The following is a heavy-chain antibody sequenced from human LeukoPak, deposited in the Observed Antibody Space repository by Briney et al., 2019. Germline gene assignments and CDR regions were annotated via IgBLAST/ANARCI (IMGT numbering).Heavy chain of an antibody. CDR1: GFTFSNAW. Sequence: GGSLRLSCAASGFTFSNAWMSWVRQAPGKGLEWVGRIKSKTDGGTTDYAAPVKGRFTISRDDSKNTLYLQMNSLKTEDTAVYYCTTGPVAGSTPLLDYWGQGTLVTVSS. J-gene: IGHJ4*02. D-gene: IGHD6-19*01. CDR2: IKSKTDGGTT. CDR3: TTGPVAGSTPLLDY. V-gene: IGHV3-15*01.